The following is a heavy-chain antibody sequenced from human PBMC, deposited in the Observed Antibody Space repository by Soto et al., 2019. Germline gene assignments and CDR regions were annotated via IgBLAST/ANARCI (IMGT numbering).Heavy chain of an antibody. D-gene: IGHD2-2*01. CDR2: ISAYNGNT. V-gene: IGHV1-18*04. CDR3: ARLIGYCSSTSCYLGTYYYYGMDV. CDR1: GYTFTSYG. Sequence: QVQLVQSGAEVKKPGASVKVSCKASGYTFTSYGISWVRQAPGQGLEWMGWISAYNGNTNYAQKLQGRVTMTTDTSTSTAYMELRSLRSDDTAVSYCARLIGYCSSTSCYLGTYYYYGMDVWGQGTTVTVSS. J-gene: IGHJ6*02.